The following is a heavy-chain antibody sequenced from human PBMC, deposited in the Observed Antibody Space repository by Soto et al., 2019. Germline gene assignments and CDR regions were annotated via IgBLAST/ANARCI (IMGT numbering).Heavy chain of an antibody. D-gene: IGHD3-10*01. J-gene: IGHJ6*02. Sequence: RQAPGKGLEWVAVISYDGSNKYYADSVKGRFTISRDNSKNTLYLQMNSLRAEDTAVYYCATHGLGELLHYYYYGMDVWGQGTTVTVSS. V-gene: IGHV3-30*03. CDR3: ATHGLGELLHYYYYGMDV. CDR2: ISYDGSNK.